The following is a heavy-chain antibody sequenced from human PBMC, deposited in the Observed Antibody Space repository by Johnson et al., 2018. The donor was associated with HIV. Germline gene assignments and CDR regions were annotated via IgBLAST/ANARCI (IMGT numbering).Heavy chain of an antibody. CDR3: AKDRVGDYDAFDI. D-gene: IGHD4-17*01. Sequence: QVQLVESGGGVVQPGRSMRLSCAASGFTFSSYAMHWVRQAPGKGLEWVAVISYDGSNKYYADSVKGRFTISRDNSKNSLYLQMNSLRAEDTALYYCAKDRVGDYDAFDIWGQGTMVTVSS. J-gene: IGHJ3*02. CDR2: ISYDGSNK. V-gene: IGHV3-30-3*01. CDR1: GFTFSSYA.